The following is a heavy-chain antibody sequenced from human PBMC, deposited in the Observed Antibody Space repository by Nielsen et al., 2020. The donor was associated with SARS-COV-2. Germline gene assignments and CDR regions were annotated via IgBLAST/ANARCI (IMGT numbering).Heavy chain of an antibody. J-gene: IGHJ4*02. CDR3: ARGGDYYDSSGRDPFDY. Sequence: SVKVSCKASGGTFSSYAISWVRQAPGQGLEWMGGIIPIFGTANYAQKFQGRVTITADESTSTAYMELSSLRSEDTAVYYCARGGDYYDSSGRDPFDYWGQGTLVTVSS. V-gene: IGHV1-69*13. D-gene: IGHD3-22*01. CDR2: IIPIFGTA. CDR1: GGTFSSYA.